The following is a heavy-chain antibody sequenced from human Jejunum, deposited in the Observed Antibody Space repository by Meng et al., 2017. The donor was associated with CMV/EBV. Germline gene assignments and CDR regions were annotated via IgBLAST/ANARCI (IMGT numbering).Heavy chain of an antibody. D-gene: IGHD3-16*01. Sequence: CPFPGAPFSGYYWPWIRQPPGKGRGWIGCVDYSGTPKYNPSLKGRVTISVDTSKSQFSLELRSVIATDTAVFYCARGWGTTSPWDYWGQGTLVTVSS. CDR2: VDYSGTP. J-gene: IGHJ4*02. CDR1: GAPFSGYY. CDR3: ARGWGTTSPWDY. V-gene: IGHV4-59*01.